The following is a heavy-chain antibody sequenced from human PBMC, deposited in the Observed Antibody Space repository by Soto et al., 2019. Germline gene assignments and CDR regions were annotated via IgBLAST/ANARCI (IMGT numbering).Heavy chain of an antibody. J-gene: IGHJ4*02. D-gene: IGHD3-22*01. CDR3: ARDQGREGDDRSGYYLGY. Sequence: QVQLVQSGAEVKKPGASVKVSCKASGYTFTGYYMHWVRQAPGQGLEWMGWINPNSGGTNYAQKFQGWVTMTRETSISTAYMELSRLRSDDTAVYYCARDQGREGDDRSGYYLGYWGQGTLVTVSS. CDR1: GYTFTGYY. CDR2: INPNSGGT. V-gene: IGHV1-2*04.